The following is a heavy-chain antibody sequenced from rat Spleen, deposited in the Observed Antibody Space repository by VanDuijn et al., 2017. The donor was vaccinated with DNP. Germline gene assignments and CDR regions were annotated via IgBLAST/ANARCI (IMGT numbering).Heavy chain of an antibody. V-gene: IGHV2-32*01. Sequence: QVQLKESGPGLVQPSQTLSLTCTVSGFSLTSYHVHWVRQPPEKGLEWMGVRWSDGDTSYISVLKSRLSINWDTSKSQVFLKMNSLQSEDTATYYCARITTTYGYWGQGVMVTVSS. D-gene: IGHD1-10*01. CDR1: GFSLTSYH. CDR2: RWSDGDT. CDR3: ARITTTYGY. J-gene: IGHJ2*01.